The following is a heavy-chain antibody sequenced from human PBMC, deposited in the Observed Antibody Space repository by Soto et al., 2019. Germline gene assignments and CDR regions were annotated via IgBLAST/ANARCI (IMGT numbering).Heavy chain of an antibody. CDR3: AKAPSSGSYYNSRHGYYGMDV. V-gene: IGHV3-23*01. Sequence: GGSLRLSCAASGFTFSSYAMSWVRQAPGKGLEWVSAISGSGGSTYYADSVKGRFTISRDNSKNTLYLQMNSLRAEDTAVYYCAKAPSSGSYYNSRHGYYGMDVWGQGTTVTVSS. CDR1: GFTFSSYA. D-gene: IGHD3-10*01. CDR2: ISGSGGST. J-gene: IGHJ6*02.